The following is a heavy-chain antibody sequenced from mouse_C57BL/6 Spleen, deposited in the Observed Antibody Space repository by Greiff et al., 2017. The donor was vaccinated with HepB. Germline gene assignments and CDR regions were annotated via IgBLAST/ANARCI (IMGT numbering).Heavy chain of an antibody. V-gene: IGHV1-81*01. Sequence: VQLQQSGAELARPGASVKLSCKASGYTFTSDGISGVKQRTGQGLEWIGEIYPRSGNTYYNEKLKGKATLTADKSSSTAYMELRSLTSEDSAVYFCARDNGSSSPYAMDYWAQVTSVTVSS. CDR2: IYPRSGNT. CDR3: ARDNGSSSPYAMDY. J-gene: IGHJ4*01. D-gene: IGHD1-1*01. CDR1: GYTFTSDG.